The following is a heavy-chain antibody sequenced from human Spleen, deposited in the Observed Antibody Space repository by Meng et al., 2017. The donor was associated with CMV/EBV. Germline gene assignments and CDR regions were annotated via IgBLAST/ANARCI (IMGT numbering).Heavy chain of an antibody. D-gene: IGHD3-3*02. CDR1: GYTFTDYY. CDR3: ARGRKIASTGNWFDP. Sequence: ASVKVSCKASGYTFTDYYIHWVRQAAGQGLEWMGIINPSGGSASYAQKFQGRVTMTRDTSTSTVYMELSSLRSEDTAFYYCARGRKIASTGNWFDPWGQGTLVTVSS. CDR2: INPSGGSA. J-gene: IGHJ5*02. V-gene: IGHV1-46*01.